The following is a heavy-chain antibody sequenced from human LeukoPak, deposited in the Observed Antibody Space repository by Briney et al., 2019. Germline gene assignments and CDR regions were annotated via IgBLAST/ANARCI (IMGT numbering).Heavy chain of an antibody. CDR3: ASQGVYYGFDY. V-gene: IGHV1-69*13. CDR1: GGTFSSYA. J-gene: IGHJ4*02. CDR2: IIPIFGTA. Sequence: SVKVSCKASGGTFSSYAISWVRQAPGQGLEWMGGIIPIFGTANYAQKFQGRVTITAAESTSTAYMELSSLRSEDTAVYYCASQGVYYGFDYWGQGTLVTVSS. D-gene: IGHD4-17*01.